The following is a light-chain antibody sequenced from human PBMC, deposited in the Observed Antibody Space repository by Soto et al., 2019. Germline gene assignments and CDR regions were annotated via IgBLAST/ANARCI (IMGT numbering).Light chain of an antibody. CDR2: DVN. J-gene: IGLJ2*01. CDR1: SSDVGAYNY. Sequence: QSVLTQPPSASGSPGQSVTISCTGTSSDVGAYNYVSWYQQHPGKAPKLMIYDVNTRPSGVSNRFSGSKSGNTASLTISGLQAEDEADYYCSSYTSSISFGGGTKLTVL. CDR3: SSYTSSIS. V-gene: IGLV2-14*01.